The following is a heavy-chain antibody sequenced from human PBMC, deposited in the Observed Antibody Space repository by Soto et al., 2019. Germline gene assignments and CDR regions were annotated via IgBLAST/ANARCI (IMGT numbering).Heavy chain of an antibody. CDR1: GFTFSSYI. Sequence: GGSLRLSCAASGFTFSSYIMNWVRQAPGKGLEWVSSISSSSSYIYYADSVKGRFTISRDNAKNSLYLQMNSLRAEDTAVYYCARQAAAGHYYYYGMDVWGQGTTVTVSS. CDR3: ARQAAAGHYYYYGMDV. D-gene: IGHD6-13*01. J-gene: IGHJ6*02. CDR2: ISSSSSYI. V-gene: IGHV3-21*01.